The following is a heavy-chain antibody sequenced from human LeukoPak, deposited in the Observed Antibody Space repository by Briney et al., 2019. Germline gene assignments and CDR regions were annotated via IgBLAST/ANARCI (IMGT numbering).Heavy chain of an antibody. CDR1: GYSISSGYY. CDR3: ARAESYSSSWFDY. Sequence: PSETLSLTCAVSGYSISSGYYWGWIRQPPGQGLEWIGSIYHSGSTYYNPSLKSRVTISVDTSKNQFSLKLSSVTAADTAVYYCARAESYSSSWFDYWGQGTLGTVS. V-gene: IGHV4-38-2*01. CDR2: IYHSGST. J-gene: IGHJ4*02. D-gene: IGHD6-13*01.